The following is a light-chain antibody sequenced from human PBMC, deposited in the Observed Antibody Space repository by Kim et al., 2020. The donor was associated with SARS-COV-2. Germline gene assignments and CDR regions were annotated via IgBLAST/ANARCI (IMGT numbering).Light chain of an antibody. CDR3: GSYAGWYPVL. V-gene: IGLV2-11*03. Sequence: GQSVTISCTGTSSDVSGYNYVSWYQQHPGKAPQLMIYDVNKRPSGVPDRFSGSKSGNTASLTISGLQAEDEAHYYCGSYAGWYPVLLGGGTQLTVL. J-gene: IGLJ2*01. CDR1: SSDVSGYNY. CDR2: DVN.